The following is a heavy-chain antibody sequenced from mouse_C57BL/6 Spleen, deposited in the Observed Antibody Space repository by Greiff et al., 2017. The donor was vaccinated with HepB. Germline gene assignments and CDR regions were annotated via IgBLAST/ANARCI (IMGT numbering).Heavy chain of an antibody. J-gene: IGHJ4*01. CDR3: ARSWMDY. V-gene: IGHV1-50*01. Sequence: VQLKQPGAELVKPGASVKLSCKASGYTFTSYWMQWVKQRPGQGLEWIGEIDPSDSYTNYNQKFKGKATLTVDTSSSTAYMQLSSLTSEDSAVYYCARSWMDYWGQGTSVTVSS. CDR2: IDPSDSYT. CDR1: GYTFTSYW.